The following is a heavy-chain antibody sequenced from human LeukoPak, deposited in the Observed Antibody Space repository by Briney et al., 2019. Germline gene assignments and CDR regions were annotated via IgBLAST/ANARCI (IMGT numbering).Heavy chain of an antibody. D-gene: IGHD3-10*01. CDR2: IYYSGST. CDR1: GGSISSSSYY. CDR3: VSAKFLVRGVSWFDP. V-gene: IGHV4-39*07. J-gene: IGHJ5*02. Sequence: NPSETLSLTCTVSGGSISSSSYYWGWIRQPPGKGLEWIGSIYYSGSTYCNPSLKSRVTISVDTSKNQFSLKLTSVTAADTAVYYCVSAKFLVRGVSWFDPWGQGTLVTVSS.